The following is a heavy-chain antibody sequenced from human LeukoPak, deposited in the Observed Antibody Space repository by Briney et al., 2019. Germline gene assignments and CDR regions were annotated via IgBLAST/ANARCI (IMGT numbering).Heavy chain of an antibody. CDR3: AKDHLYYDYVWGSYRPRWYFDL. J-gene: IGHJ2*01. D-gene: IGHD3-16*02. Sequence: PGRSLRLSCAASGVTFSSYGMHWVRQAPGKGLEWVAVIWTDGSNKYYADSVKGRFTISRDNSKNTLYMQMNSLRAEDTAVYYCAKDHLYYDYVWGSYRPRWYFDLWGRGTLVTVSS. CDR2: IWTDGSNK. CDR1: GVTFSSYG. V-gene: IGHV3-33*06.